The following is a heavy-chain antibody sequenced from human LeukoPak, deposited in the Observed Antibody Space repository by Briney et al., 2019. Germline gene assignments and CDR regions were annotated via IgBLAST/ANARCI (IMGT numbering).Heavy chain of an antibody. CDR2: IYDNGNT. CDR1: GGSISSYY. J-gene: IGHJ4*02. D-gene: IGHD5-12*01. Sequence: SETLSLTCTVSGGSISSYYWSWIRQPPGKGLEWIGYIYDNGNTNYNPSLKSRVTISVDTSKNQFSLKLSSVTAADTAVYYCARVYGGLVDYWGQGTLVTVSS. V-gene: IGHV4-59*01. CDR3: ARVYGGLVDY.